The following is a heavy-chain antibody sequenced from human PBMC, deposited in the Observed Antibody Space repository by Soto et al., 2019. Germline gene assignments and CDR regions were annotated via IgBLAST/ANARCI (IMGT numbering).Heavy chain of an antibody. CDR1: GYTFTSYA. CDR2: INAGNGNT. V-gene: IGHV1-3*01. CDR3: AKDRGRGPAAYDFDY. J-gene: IGHJ4*02. Sequence: GASVKVSCKASGYTFTSYAMHWVRQAPGQRLEWMGWINAGNGNTKYSQKFQGRFTISRDNSRNTLYLQMDSLRTEDTAVYYCAKDRGRGPAAYDFDYWGQGTLVTV. D-gene: IGHD2-2*01.